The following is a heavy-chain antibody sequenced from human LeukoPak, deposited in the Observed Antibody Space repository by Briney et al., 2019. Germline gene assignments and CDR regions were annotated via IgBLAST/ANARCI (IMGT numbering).Heavy chain of an antibody. CDR3: ARDLYSYGRFDY. D-gene: IGHD5-18*01. J-gene: IGHJ4*02. V-gene: IGHV3-48*02. CDR2: INYNGRDM. Sequence: GGSLRLSCARSEFTFSTFGMSWVRQAPGKGLEWISYINYNGRDMYYADSVKGRFTTSRDNAKDSLYLQMNTLRDEDTAVYYCARDLYSYGRFDYWGQGTLVTISS. CDR1: EFTFSTFG.